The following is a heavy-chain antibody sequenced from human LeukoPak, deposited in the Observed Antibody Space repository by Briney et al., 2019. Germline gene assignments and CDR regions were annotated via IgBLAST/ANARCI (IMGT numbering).Heavy chain of an antibody. CDR2: ISAYNGNT. Sequence: ASVKVSCKASGYTFTSYGISWVRRAPGQGLEWMGWISAYNGNTNYAQKLQGRVTMTTDTSTSTAYMELRSLRSDDTAVYYCAREGYYYDSSGYSNAFDIWGQGTMVTVSS. D-gene: IGHD3-22*01. CDR1: GYTFTSYG. CDR3: AREGYYYDSSGYSNAFDI. V-gene: IGHV1-18*01. J-gene: IGHJ3*02.